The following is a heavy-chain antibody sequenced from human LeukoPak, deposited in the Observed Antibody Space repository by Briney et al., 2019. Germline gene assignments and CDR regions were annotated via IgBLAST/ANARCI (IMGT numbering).Heavy chain of an antibody. Sequence: SETLSLTCAVSGYSISSGYYWGWIRPPPGKGLEWIGSIYHSGSTYYNPSLKSRVTISVDTSKNHFSLKLSSVTAADTAVYYCASAVVPAAAFDIWGQGTMVTVSS. CDR1: GYSISSGYY. CDR2: IYHSGST. V-gene: IGHV4-38-2*01. J-gene: IGHJ3*02. CDR3: ASAVVPAAAFDI. D-gene: IGHD2-2*01.